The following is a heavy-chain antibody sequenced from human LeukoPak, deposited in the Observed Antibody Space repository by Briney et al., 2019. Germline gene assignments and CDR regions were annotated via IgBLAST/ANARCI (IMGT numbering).Heavy chain of an antibody. V-gene: IGHV4-34*01. Sequence: SETLSLTCAVYGGSFSGYYWSWIRQPPGKGLEWIGEINRSGSTNYNPSLKSRVTISVDRSKNQFSLKLSSVTAADTAVYYCARDVRYSSGWQTDYWGQGTLVTVSS. CDR3: ARDVRYSSGWQTDY. CDR2: INRSGST. D-gene: IGHD6-19*01. CDR1: GGSFSGYY. J-gene: IGHJ4*02.